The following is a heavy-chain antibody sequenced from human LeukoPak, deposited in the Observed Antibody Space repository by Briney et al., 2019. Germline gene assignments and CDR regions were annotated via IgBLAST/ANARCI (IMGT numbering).Heavy chain of an antibody. Sequence: TGGSLRLSCAASGFTFSSSAMTWVRQAPGQGLEWVSSISGSGTNTYYADSVKGRFTISRDNSKSTLYLQVNSLRAEDTALYYCAKEYYGSWGDDWRQGTLVTVSS. D-gene: IGHD2-15*01. J-gene: IGHJ4*02. V-gene: IGHV3-23*01. CDR2: ISGSGTNT. CDR1: GFTFSSSA. CDR3: AKEYYGSWGDD.